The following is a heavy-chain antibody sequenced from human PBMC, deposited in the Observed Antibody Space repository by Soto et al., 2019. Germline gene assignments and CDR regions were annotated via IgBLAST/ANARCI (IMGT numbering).Heavy chain of an antibody. CDR3: ATDLLRGYSVLDV. CDR1: GYTLTELS. V-gene: IGHV1-24*01. Sequence: ASLKVACKVSGYTLTELSMHWVRQAPGKGLEWMGGFDPEDGETIYAQKFQGRVAMTEDTSTDTAYMELSSLRSEDTAVYYCATDLLRGYSVLDVWGQGTLVTVSS. CDR2: FDPEDGET. D-gene: IGHD5-12*01. J-gene: IGHJ4*02.